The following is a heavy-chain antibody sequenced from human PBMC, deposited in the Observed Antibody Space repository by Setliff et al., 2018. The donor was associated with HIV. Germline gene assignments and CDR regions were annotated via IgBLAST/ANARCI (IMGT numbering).Heavy chain of an antibody. CDR2: ITGSGRTT. D-gene: IGHD3-16*01. CDR3: AKDYVENDY. CDR1: GFTFSNYA. Sequence: GSLRLSCAASGFTFSNYAMSWVRQAPGKGLEWVSAITGSGRTTYYADSVKGRFTISRDNSKNTLSLQMNSLRAEDTAVYYCAKDYVENDYWGQGTQVTVSS. J-gene: IGHJ4*02. V-gene: IGHV3-23*01.